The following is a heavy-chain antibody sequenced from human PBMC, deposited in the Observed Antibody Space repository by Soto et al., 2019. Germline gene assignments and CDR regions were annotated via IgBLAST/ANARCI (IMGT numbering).Heavy chain of an antibody. CDR3: ARDNDRLQLGGNYYYILDV. J-gene: IGHJ6*02. Sequence: QVQLVQSGAEMKEPGSSVKVYCKTSGGTFSSSAISWLRQAPGQGLEWMGGIIPLFRTPDYAQKFQGRVTIAADEATSTAYMELSILRSEDTAVYYCARDNDRLQLGGNYYYILDVWGQGTTITVSS. V-gene: IGHV1-69*12. D-gene: IGHD4-4*01. CDR2: IIPLFRTP. CDR1: GGTFSSSA.